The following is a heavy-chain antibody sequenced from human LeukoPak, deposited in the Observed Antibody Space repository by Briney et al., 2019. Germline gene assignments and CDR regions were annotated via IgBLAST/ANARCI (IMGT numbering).Heavy chain of an antibody. CDR2: IHHTGAT. Sequence: SETLSLTCAVYGGSLSGYFWSWIRQPPGKGLEWIGEIHHTGATNYKPSLKSRVTISVDTSKNQFSLKLSSVTAADTAVYYCARHGYGSGSYYGYWGQGTLVTVSS. J-gene: IGHJ4*02. V-gene: IGHV4-34*01. CDR3: ARHGYGSGSYYGY. CDR1: GGSLSGYF. D-gene: IGHD3-10*01.